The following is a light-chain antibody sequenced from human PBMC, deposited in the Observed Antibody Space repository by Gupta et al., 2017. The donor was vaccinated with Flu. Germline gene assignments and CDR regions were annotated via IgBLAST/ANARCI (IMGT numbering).Light chain of an antibody. V-gene: IGLV3-9*01. CDR1: NNESKS. CDR3: QGRASSPVV. J-gene: IGLJ2*01. Sequence: AIGQTGRMTCRGNNNESKSAHWYQQRSGRAPMLVIYNQSNRPSGIPEGFSGSNSGNTATLTISRAQVGDEADYYCQGRASSPVVFGGGTKLTVL. CDR2: NQS.